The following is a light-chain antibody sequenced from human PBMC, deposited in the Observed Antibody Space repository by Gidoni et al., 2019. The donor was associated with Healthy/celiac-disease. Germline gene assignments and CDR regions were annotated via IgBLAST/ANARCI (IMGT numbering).Light chain of an antibody. J-gene: IGKJ2*01. CDR3: QQRSNWPQT. V-gene: IGKV3-11*01. Sequence: EIVLTQSPATLSLSPGERATLSCSASQSVSSYLAWYQQKPGQAPRLLIYDASNRATGIPARFSGSGSGTDFTLTISSLEPEDFAVYYWQQRSNWPQTFGQGTKLEIK. CDR2: DAS. CDR1: QSVSSY.